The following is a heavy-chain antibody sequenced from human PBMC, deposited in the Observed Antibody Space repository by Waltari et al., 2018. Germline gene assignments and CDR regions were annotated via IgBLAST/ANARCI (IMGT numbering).Heavy chain of an antibody. J-gene: IGHJ6*02. Sequence: GGSLRLSCAASRFTFSSYEMAWVRQAPGKGPEWISYITTTSNTIYYADSVKGRFTISRDNAKDLLYLQMNSRRAEDTAVYYCARSRFLETRYGMDVWGPGTTVTVS. CDR2: ITTTSNTI. D-gene: IGHD3-3*01. V-gene: IGHV3-48*03. CDR1: RFTFSSYE. CDR3: ARSRFLETRYGMDV.